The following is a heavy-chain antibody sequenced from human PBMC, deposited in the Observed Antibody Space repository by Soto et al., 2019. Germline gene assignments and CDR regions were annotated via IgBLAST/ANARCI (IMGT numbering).Heavy chain of an antibody. Sequence: PGGSLRLSCAASGFTFSSYSMNWVRQAPGKGLEWVSSISSSSSYIYYADSVKGRFTISRDNAKNSLYLQMNSLRAEDTAVYYCAREGPISPPLDYWGQGTLVTVSS. CDR1: GFTFSSYS. J-gene: IGHJ4*02. CDR3: AREGPISPPLDY. CDR2: ISSSSSYI. V-gene: IGHV3-21*01.